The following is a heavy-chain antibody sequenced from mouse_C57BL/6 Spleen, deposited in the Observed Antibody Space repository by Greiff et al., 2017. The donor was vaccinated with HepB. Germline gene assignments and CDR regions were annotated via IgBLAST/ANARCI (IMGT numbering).Heavy chain of an antibody. CDR2: ISSGSSTI. CDR1: GFTFSDYG. Sequence: EVQLVESGGGLVKPGGSLKLSCAASGFTFSDYGMHWVRQAPEKGLEWVAYISSGSSTIYYADTVKGRFTISRDKAKNTLFLQMTSLRSEDTAMYYCARPNCDAFAYWGQGTLVTVSA. J-gene: IGHJ3*01. CDR3: ARPNCDAFAY. V-gene: IGHV5-17*01. D-gene: IGHD4-1*01.